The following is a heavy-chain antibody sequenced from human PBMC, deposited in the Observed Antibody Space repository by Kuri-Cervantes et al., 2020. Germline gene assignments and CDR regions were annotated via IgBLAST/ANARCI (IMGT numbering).Heavy chain of an antibody. Sequence: GGSLRLSCAASGFTVSSNYMSWVRQAPGKGLEWVSVIYSGGNTYYADFVKGRFTISRDNSKNTLYLQMDSLRAEDTAVYYCARVPNYYDSSGYYYGLGYFDYWGQGTLVTVSS. CDR2: IYSGGNT. V-gene: IGHV3-53*01. CDR3: ARVPNYYDSSGYYYGLGYFDY. J-gene: IGHJ4*02. CDR1: GFTVSSNY. D-gene: IGHD3-22*01.